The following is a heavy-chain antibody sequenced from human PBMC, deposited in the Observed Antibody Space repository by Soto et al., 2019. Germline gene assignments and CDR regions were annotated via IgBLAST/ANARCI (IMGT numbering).Heavy chain of an antibody. CDR1: GGSISINY. V-gene: IGHV4-4*07. D-gene: IGHD6-19*01. Sequence: PSGTLSLTCTVSGGSISINYWSWFRQPAGKGLECSGRMSRSGATKYSPSLTSLVTISADMSKNQFSLKLSSVTATDAAVYYCARALDSSGWYGDDAFDIWCQGKLFT. CDR3: ARALDSSGWYGDDAFDI. CDR2: MSRSGAT. J-gene: IGHJ3*02.